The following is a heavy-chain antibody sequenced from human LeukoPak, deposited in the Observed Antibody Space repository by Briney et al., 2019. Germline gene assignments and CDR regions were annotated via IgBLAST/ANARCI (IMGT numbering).Heavy chain of an antibody. D-gene: IGHD3-22*01. J-gene: IGHJ4*02. Sequence: SETLSPTCAVYGGSFSGYYWSWIRQPPGKGLEWIGEINHSGSTNYNPSLKSRVTISVDTSKNQFSLKLSSVTAADTAVYYCASGYYDSSGYYYDYWGQGTLVTVSS. CDR1: GGSFSGYY. CDR3: ASGYYDSSGYYYDY. V-gene: IGHV4-34*01. CDR2: INHSGST.